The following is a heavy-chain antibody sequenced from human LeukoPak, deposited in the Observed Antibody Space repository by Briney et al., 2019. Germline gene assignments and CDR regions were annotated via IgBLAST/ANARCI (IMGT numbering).Heavy chain of an antibody. J-gene: IGHJ4*02. Sequence: PSETLSLTCTVSGGSISSSSYYWGWIRQPPGKGLEWIGSIYYSGSTYYNPSLKSRVTISVDTSKNQFSLKLSSVTAADTAVYYCARHHSSGWYARVDYWGQGTLVTVSS. D-gene: IGHD6-19*01. CDR3: ARHHSSGWYARVDY. CDR2: IYYSGST. CDR1: GGSISSSSYY. V-gene: IGHV4-39*01.